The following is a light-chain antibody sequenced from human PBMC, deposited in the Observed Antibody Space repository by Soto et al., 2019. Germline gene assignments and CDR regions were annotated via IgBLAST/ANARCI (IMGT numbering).Light chain of an antibody. V-gene: IGKV3-20*01. Sequence: EIVLTQSPGTLSLSPGERATLSCRASQSVSNNYLAWYQQKPGQAPRLLIYDASNRATGIPARFSGSGSGTDFTLTISRLEPEDFAVYYCQQYGTSPALTFGGGTKVDIK. CDR2: DAS. J-gene: IGKJ4*01. CDR3: QQYGTSPALT. CDR1: QSVSNNY.